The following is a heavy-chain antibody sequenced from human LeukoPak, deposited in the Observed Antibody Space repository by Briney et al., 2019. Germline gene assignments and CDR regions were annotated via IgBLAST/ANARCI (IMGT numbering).Heavy chain of an antibody. CDR3: ARDLGLGVIDY. V-gene: IGHV3-66*01. Sequence: GGSLRLSCAASGITVSSNKMNWVRQAPGKGLEWVSVLYSGGSTNYADSVKGRFTISRDDSKNTLYLQMNSLRAEDTAVYYCARDLGLGVIDYWGQGTLVTVSS. J-gene: IGHJ4*02. CDR1: GITVSSNK. CDR2: LYSGGST. D-gene: IGHD3-16*01.